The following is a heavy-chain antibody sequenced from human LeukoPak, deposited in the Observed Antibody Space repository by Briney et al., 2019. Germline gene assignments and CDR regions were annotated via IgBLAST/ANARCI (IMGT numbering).Heavy chain of an antibody. J-gene: IGHJ6*02. CDR1: GYTFTSYY. Sequence: ASVKVSCTASGYTFTSYYMHWVRQAPGQGLEWMGWINPNSGGTNYAQKFQGRVTMTRDTSISTAYMELSRLRSDDTAVYYCARAVYSDGETYYYYYYGMDVWGQGTTVTVSS. V-gene: IGHV1-2*02. CDR2: INPNSGGT. CDR3: ARAVYSDGETYYYYYYGMDV. D-gene: IGHD5-18*01.